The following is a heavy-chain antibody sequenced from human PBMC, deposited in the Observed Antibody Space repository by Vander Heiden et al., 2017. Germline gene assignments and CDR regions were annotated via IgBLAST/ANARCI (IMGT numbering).Heavy chain of an antibody. J-gene: IGHJ4*02. CDR2: INSDGSST. Sequence: EVQLVESGGGLVQPGESLRLPCPGSGFTFSSYWVHWVRQAPGKGLVWVSRINSDGSSTSYADSVKGRFTISRDNAKNTLYLQMNSLRAEDTAVYYCASGVVGARGGYWGQGTLVTVSS. D-gene: IGHD1-26*01. CDR1: GFTFSSYW. CDR3: ASGVVGARGGY. V-gene: IGHV3-74*01.